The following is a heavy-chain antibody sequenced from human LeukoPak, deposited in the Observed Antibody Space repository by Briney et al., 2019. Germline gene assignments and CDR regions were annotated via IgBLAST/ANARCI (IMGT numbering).Heavy chain of an antibody. CDR2: INLGDSDT. V-gene: IGHV5-51*01. Sequence: KVSCKASGYTFTSYAMHWVRQAPGQRLEWMGIINLGDSDTKYSPSFQGQVTISLDKSISTAYLQWRSLKASDTAMYYCARRRYSGSPNWFDPWGQGTLVTVSS. CDR3: ARRRYSGSPNWFDP. CDR1: GYTFTSYA. D-gene: IGHD1-26*01. J-gene: IGHJ5*02.